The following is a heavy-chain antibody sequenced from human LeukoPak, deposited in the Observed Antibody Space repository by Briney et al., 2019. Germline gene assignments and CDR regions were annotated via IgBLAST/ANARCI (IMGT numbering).Heavy chain of an antibody. CDR2: IYTSGST. J-gene: IGHJ6*02. CDR1: GDSISSYY. D-gene: IGHD2-2*02. Sequence: SETLSLTCTVSGDSISSYYWSWIRQPAGKGLEWIGRIYTSGSTNYNPSLKSRVTMSVDTSKNQFSLKLSSVTAADTAVYYCARDRYCSSTSCYNYYYYGMDVWGQGTTVTVSS. CDR3: ARDRYCSSTSCYNYYYYGMDV. V-gene: IGHV4-4*07.